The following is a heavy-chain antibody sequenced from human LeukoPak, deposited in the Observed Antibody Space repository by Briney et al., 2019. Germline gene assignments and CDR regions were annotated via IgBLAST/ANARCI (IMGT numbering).Heavy chain of an antibody. CDR2: IYHSGST. V-gene: IGHV4-30-2*01. CDR3: ARQLPGGDAFDI. CDR1: GGSISSGGYY. J-gene: IGHJ3*02. Sequence: SRTLSLTCTVSGGSISSGGYYWSWIRQPPGKGLEWIGYIYHSGSTYYNPSLKSRVTISVDRSKNQFSLKLSSVTAADTAVYYCARQLPGGDAFDIWGQGTMVTVSS. D-gene: IGHD2-8*02.